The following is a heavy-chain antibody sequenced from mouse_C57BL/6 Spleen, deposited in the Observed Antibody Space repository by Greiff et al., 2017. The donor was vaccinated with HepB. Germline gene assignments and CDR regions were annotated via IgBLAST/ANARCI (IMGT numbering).Heavy chain of an antibody. CDR3: ARDRELGRFAY. J-gene: IGHJ3*01. V-gene: IGHV5-4*01. CDR2: ISDGGSYT. CDR1: GFTFSSYA. D-gene: IGHD4-1*01. Sequence: EVNLVESGGGLVKPGGSLKLSCAASGFTFSSYAMSWVRQTPEKRLEWVATISDGGSYTYYPDNVKGRFTISRDNAKNNLYLQMSHLKSEDTAMYYCARDRELGRFAYWGQGTLVTVSA.